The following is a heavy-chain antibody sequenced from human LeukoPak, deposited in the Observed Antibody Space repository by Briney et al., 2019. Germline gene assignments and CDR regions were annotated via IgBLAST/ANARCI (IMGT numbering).Heavy chain of an antibody. CDR1: GGSISSYY. D-gene: IGHD3-22*01. Sequence: PSETLSLTCTVSGGSISSYYWGWIRQPPGKGLEWIGSIYYSGSTYYNPSLKSRVTISVDTSKNQFSLKLSSVTAADTAVYSCARGSLKYYYDSSGRHAFDIWGQGTMVTVSS. J-gene: IGHJ3*02. V-gene: IGHV4-39*07. CDR3: ARGSLKYYYDSSGRHAFDI. CDR2: IYYSGST.